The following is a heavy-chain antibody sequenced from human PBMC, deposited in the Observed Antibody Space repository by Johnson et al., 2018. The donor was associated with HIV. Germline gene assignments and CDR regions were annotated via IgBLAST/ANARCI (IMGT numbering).Heavy chain of an antibody. Sequence: VQLVESGGGLVQPGGSLRLSCAASGFTFSSYAMSWVRQAPGKGLEWVSAISGSGGSTYYADSVKGRFTIARDNPKNTLYLQMSSLRAEDTAVYYCAKGDGIVGCSYAFDIVGQGTMVTVSS. CDR2: ISGSGGST. CDR3: AKGDGIVGCSYAFDI. D-gene: IGHD1-26*01. V-gene: IGHV3-23*04. CDR1: GFTFSSYA. J-gene: IGHJ3*02.